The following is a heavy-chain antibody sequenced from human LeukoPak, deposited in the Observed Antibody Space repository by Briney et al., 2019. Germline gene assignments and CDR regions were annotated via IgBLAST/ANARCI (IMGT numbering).Heavy chain of an antibody. J-gene: IGHJ6*02. V-gene: IGHV4-59*01. Sequence: SETLSLTCTVSGGSISSYYWSWIRQPPGKGLEWIGYTYYSGSTNYNPSLKSRVTISVDTSKNQFSLKLSSVTAADTAVYYCARGKLTRSYCYGMDVWGQGTTVTVSS. CDR3: ARGKLTRSYCYGMDV. CDR2: TYYSGST. CDR1: GGSISSYY.